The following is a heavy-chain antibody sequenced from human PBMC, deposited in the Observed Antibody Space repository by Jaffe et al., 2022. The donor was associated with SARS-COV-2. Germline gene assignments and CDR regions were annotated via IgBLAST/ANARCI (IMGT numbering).Heavy chain of an antibody. Sequence: EVQLLESGGGLVQPGGSLRLSCAASGFTFSSYAMSWVRQAPGKGLEWVSAISGSGGSTYYADSVKGRFTISRDNSKNTLYLQMNSLRAEDTAVYYCAKLIRKQWLPQGGAFDIWGQGTMVTVSS. J-gene: IGHJ3*02. CDR3: AKLIRKQWLPQGGAFDI. CDR1: GFTFSSYA. V-gene: IGHV3-23*01. CDR2: ISGSGGST. D-gene: IGHD6-19*01.